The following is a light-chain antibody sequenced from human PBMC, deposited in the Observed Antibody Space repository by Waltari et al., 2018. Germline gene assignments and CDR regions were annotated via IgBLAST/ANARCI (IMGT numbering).Light chain of an antibody. V-gene: IGKV1-33*01. CDR2: EAS. CDR3: QQYHDLPT. CDR1: EDITNY. Sequence: DIQMTQSPSSLSASVGDRVTITCQATEDITNYLNWYQQKPGKATKLRIYEASNLETGVPSRFSGSGSATDFTFAISSLQPEDVATYYCQQYHDLPTFGQGTRLEIK. J-gene: IGKJ5*01.